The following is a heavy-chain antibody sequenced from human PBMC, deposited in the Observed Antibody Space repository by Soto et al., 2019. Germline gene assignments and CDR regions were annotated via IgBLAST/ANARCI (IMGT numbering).Heavy chain of an antibody. CDR1: GVTFSSFP. CDR2: IIPIFGTT. V-gene: IGHV1-69*13. J-gene: IGHJ4*02. Sequence: ASVKVSCKASGVTFSSFPIAWVRQAPGQGLEWVGGIIPIFGTTKYAQNFRDRVTISADESTSTAYMELSSLRFEDTAVYYCAMIEYSSGSDYWGQGTLVTVSS. D-gene: IGHD6-19*01. CDR3: AMIEYSSGSDY.